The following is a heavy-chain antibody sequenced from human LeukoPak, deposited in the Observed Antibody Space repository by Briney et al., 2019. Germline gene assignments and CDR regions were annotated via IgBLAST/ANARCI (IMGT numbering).Heavy chain of an antibody. V-gene: IGHV1-2*02. J-gene: IGHJ4*02. CDR3: ARDSTGTTRGYFDY. CDR1: GYTFSAYY. D-gene: IGHD1-1*01. Sequence: GASVKVSCKASGYTFSAYYIHWVRQAPGQGLEWMGWINPNSGGTKYAQKFQGRVTLTRDMSTSTVYMELSSLRSEDTAVYYCARDSTGTTRGYFDYWGQGTLVTVSS. CDR2: INPNSGGT.